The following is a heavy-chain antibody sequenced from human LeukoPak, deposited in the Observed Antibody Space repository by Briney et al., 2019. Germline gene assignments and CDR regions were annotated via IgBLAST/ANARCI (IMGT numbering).Heavy chain of an antibody. CDR2: INPATGGT. D-gene: IGHD3-3*01. V-gene: IGHV1-46*01. Sequence: ASVKVSCKASGYTFTNHYMNWVRQAPGQGLEWMGIINPATGGTTFAQKFQGRVTMTRDTSTSAVYMELNSLRSDDTAVYYCARDSAAGITIFGVAPLGHYYYMDVWGKGTTVTVSS. CDR1: GYTFTNHY. J-gene: IGHJ6*03. CDR3: ARDSAAGITIFGVAPLGHYYYMDV.